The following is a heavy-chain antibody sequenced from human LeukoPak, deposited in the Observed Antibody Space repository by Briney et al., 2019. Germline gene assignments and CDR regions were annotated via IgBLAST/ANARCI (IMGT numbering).Heavy chain of an antibody. CDR2: IYYSGST. CDR1: GGSISSSSYY. Sequence: PSETLSLTCTVSGGSISSSSYYWGWIRQPPGKGLEWVGSIYYSGSTYYNPSLKSRVTISVDTSKNQFSLKLSSVTAADTAVYYCARLKRYSYGLIDYWGQGTLVTVSS. D-gene: IGHD5-18*01. V-gene: IGHV4-39*07. J-gene: IGHJ4*02. CDR3: ARLKRYSYGLIDY.